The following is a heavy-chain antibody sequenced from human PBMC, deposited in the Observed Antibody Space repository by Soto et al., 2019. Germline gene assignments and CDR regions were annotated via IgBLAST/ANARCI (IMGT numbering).Heavy chain of an antibody. J-gene: IGHJ3*02. Sequence: ASVKVSCKASGYTFTSYGISWVRQAPGQGLEWMGWISAYNGNTNYAQKLQGRVTMTTDTSTSTAYMELRSLRSDDTAVYYCAREGPEYCGGDCSDAFVIWGQGTMVTVSS. CDR3: AREGPEYCGGDCSDAFVI. D-gene: IGHD2-21*02. CDR1: GYTFTSYG. V-gene: IGHV1-18*01. CDR2: ISAYNGNT.